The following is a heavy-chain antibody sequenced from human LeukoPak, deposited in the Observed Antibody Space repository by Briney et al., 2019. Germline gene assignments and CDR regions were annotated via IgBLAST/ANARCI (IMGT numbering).Heavy chain of an antibody. Sequence: PGGSLRLSCAASRFTFSSYAMSWVRQAPGKGLEWVSAISGSGGSTYYADSVKGRFTISRDNSKNTLYLQMNSLRAEDTAVYYCAKDRLWFGEFPTLFDYWGQGTLVTVSS. V-gene: IGHV3-23*01. CDR2: ISGSGGST. D-gene: IGHD3-10*01. CDR3: AKDRLWFGEFPTLFDY. J-gene: IGHJ4*02. CDR1: RFTFSSYA.